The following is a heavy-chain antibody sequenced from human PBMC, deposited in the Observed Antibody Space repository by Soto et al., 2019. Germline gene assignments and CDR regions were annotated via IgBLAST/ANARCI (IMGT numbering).Heavy chain of an antibody. V-gene: IGHV4-39*01. Sequence: PSETLSLTCTVSGGSISSSSYYWVWIRQPPGKGLEWIGSIYYSGSTYYNPSLKSRVTISVDTSKNQFSLKLSSLTAADTAVYYCARQYGDYVSWNWFDPWGQGTLVTVSS. CDR1: GGSISSSSYY. J-gene: IGHJ5*02. CDR2: IYYSGST. CDR3: ARQYGDYVSWNWFDP. D-gene: IGHD4-17*01.